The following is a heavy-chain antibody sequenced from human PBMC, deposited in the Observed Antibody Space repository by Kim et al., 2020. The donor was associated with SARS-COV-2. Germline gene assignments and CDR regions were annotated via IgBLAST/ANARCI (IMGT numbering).Heavy chain of an antibody. V-gene: IGHV4-38-2*02. J-gene: IGHJ5*02. D-gene: IGHD3-16*01. Sequence: SETLSLTCTVSGYSISSGYYWGWIRQPPGKGLEWIGSIYHSGSTYYNPSLKSRVTISVDTSKNQFSLKLSSVTAADTAVYYCARDSFVGRGSNWFDPWGQGTLVTVSS. CDR2: IYHSGST. CDR3: ARDSFVGRGSNWFDP. CDR1: GYSISSGYY.